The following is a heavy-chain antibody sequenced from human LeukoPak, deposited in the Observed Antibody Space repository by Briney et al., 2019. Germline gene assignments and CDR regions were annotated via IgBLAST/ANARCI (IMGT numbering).Heavy chain of an antibody. CDR2: ISGSGSRT. D-gene: IGHD3-22*01. J-gene: IGHJ4*02. Sequence: GGSLRLSCAASGFTFSSYAMSWVRQAPGKGLEWVSGISGSGSRTYYADSVKGRFTISRDNSKNTLYLQMNSLRAEDTAVFYCAKGADYYDSSGYYQDPIDYWGQGTLVTVSS. CDR3: AKGADYYDSSGYYQDPIDY. V-gene: IGHV3-23*01. CDR1: GFTFSSYA.